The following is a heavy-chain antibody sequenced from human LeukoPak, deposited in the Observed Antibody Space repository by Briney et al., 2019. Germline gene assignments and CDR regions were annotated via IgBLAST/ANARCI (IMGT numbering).Heavy chain of an antibody. V-gene: IGHV1-69*13. CDR1: GGTFISYA. CDR2: IIPIFGTA. J-gene: IGHJ6*02. D-gene: IGHD4-23*01. Sequence: GASVKVSCKASGGTFISYAISWVRQAPGQGLEWMGGIIPIFGTANYAQKFQGRATITADESTSTAYMELSSLRSEDTAVYYCARGDYGGNSAYYYGMDVWGQGTTVTVSS. CDR3: ARGDYGGNSAYYYGMDV.